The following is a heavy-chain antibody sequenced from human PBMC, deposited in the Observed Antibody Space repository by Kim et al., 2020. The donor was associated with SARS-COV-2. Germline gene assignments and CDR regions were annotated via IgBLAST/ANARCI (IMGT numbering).Heavy chain of an antibody. Sequence: SETLSLTCTVSGGSISSGGYYWSWIRQHPGKGLEWIGYIYYSGSTYYNPSLKSRVTISVDTSKNQFSLKLSSVTAADTAVYYCARGSEALCFDLWGRGTLVTVSS. CDR3: ARGSEALCFDL. CDR2: IYYSGST. J-gene: IGHJ2*01. CDR1: GGSISSGGYY. V-gene: IGHV4-31*03.